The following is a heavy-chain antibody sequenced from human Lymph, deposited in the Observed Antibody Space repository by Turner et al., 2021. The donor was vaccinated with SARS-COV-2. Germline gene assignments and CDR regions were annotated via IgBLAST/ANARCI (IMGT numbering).Heavy chain of an antibody. Sequence: EVQLVESGGGLVKPGGSLRLSCAASGFTFSTYTMNWVRQAPGKGLEWVSSISSSSSYIYYADSVKGRFTISRDNAKNSLYLQMNSRRAEDTALYHCARDGTNLGWLHPEYYFDYWGQGTLVTVSS. J-gene: IGHJ4*02. D-gene: IGHD5-12*01. CDR2: ISSSSSYI. CDR1: GFTFSTYT. CDR3: ARDGTNLGWLHPEYYFDY. V-gene: IGHV3-21*01.